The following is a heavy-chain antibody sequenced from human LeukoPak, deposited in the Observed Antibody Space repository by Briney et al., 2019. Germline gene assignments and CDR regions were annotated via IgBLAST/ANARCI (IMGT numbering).Heavy chain of an antibody. Sequence: SQTLSLTCTVSGDSISSGSYYWSWIRQPPGKGLEWIGYIHYSGSTNYNPSLKSRVTISVDTSKNQFSLKLSSVTAADTAVYYCARERAVTTYYYFDYWGQGTLVTVSS. CDR2: IHYSGST. CDR1: GDSISSGSYY. J-gene: IGHJ4*02. CDR3: ARERAVTTYYYFDY. D-gene: IGHD4-17*01. V-gene: IGHV4-61*01.